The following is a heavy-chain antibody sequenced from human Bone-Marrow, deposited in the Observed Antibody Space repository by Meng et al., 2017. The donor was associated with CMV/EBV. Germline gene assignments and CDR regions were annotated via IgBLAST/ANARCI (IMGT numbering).Heavy chain of an antibody. CDR2: ISSSSDYI. CDR1: GFTFSSFT. J-gene: IGHJ4*02. CDR3: AREGNSSGWVPDC. D-gene: IGHD6-19*01. V-gene: IGHV3-21*01. Sequence: GGSLRLSCPASGFTFSSFTMNWVRQAPGKGLEWVSSISSSSDYIYYADSRKGRFTSSRDNAKNSLDLQMNSLRAEDTAVYYCAREGNSSGWVPDCWGQGTLVTVSS.